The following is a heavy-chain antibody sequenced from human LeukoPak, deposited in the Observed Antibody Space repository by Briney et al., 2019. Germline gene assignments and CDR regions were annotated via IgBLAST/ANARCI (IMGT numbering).Heavy chain of an antibody. CDR3: ARVGITMVRGVFSPLGY. V-gene: IGHV7-4-1*02. CDR1: GYTFTSYA. CDR2: INTNTGNP. Sequence: ASVKVSCKASGYTFTSYAMNWVRQAPGQGLEWMGWINTNTGNPTYAQGFTGRFVFSLDTSVSTAYLQISSLKAEDTAVYYCARVGITMVRGVFSPLGYWGQGTLVTVSS. J-gene: IGHJ4*02. D-gene: IGHD3-10*01.